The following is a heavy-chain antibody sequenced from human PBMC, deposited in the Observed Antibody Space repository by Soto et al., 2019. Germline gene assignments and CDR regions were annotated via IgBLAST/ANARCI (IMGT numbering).Heavy chain of an antibody. CDR1: GYTFTSYG. J-gene: IGHJ5*01. D-gene: IGHD1-1*01. Sequence: QVQLVQSGAEVKKPGASVKVSCKASGYTFTSYGISWVRQAPGQGLEWMGWISAYNGNTNYAQKLQGRVTMTTDTSTGTASMGLRSLRSDDTAVYYCARDDGVPARFGSWGQGTLVTVSS. CDR2: ISAYNGNT. V-gene: IGHV1-18*01. CDR3: ARDDGVPARFGS.